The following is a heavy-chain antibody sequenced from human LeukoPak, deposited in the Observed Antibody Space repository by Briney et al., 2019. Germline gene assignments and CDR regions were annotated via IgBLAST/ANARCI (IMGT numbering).Heavy chain of an antibody. V-gene: IGHV3-74*01. Sequence: GGSLRLSCAASGFSFSSYWMHWVRQAPGKGLVWVSRINTDGSSTSYADSVKGRFTISRDNAKNTLYLQMNSLRAEDTAVYYCAKDEGSWIPSTFDPWAREPWSPSPQ. D-gene: IGHD5-18*01. CDR2: INTDGSST. J-gene: IGHJ5*02. CDR1: GFSFSSYW. CDR3: AKDEGSWIPSTFDP.